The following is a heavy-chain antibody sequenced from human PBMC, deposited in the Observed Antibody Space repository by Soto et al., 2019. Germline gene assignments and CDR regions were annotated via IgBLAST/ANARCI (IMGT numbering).Heavy chain of an antibody. D-gene: IGHD3-10*01. CDR1: GFTFSDYY. Sequence: QVQLVESGGGLVKPGGSLRLSCAASGFTFSDYYMSWIRQAPGKGLEWVSYISSSSSYANYADSVKGRFTISRDNAKNSLYLQMNSLRAEDTAVYYCARKRALGDGACDIWGQGTMVTVSS. V-gene: IGHV3-11*06. CDR3: ARKRALGDGACDI. CDR2: ISSSSSYA. J-gene: IGHJ3*02.